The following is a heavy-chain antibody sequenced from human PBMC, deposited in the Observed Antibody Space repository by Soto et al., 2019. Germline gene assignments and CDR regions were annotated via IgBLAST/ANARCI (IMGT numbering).Heavy chain of an antibody. J-gene: IGHJ4*02. CDR1: GGSISTYY. CDR3: ARDGSGYDFWSGPYFFDY. CDR2: IYYNGRT. V-gene: IGHV4-59*01. D-gene: IGHD3-3*01. Sequence: PSETVSLTCTVSGGSISTYYWSWIRQPPGKGLEWIGYIYYNGRTNYNPSLESRVTISLDTSKSQFSLKLSSVSAADTAVYYCARDGSGYDFWSGPYFFDYWGPGTLVTVSS.